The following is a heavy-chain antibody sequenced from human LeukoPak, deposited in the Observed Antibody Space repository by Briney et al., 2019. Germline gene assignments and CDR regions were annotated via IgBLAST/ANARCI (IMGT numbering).Heavy chain of an antibody. V-gene: IGHV3-33*01. J-gene: IGHJ3*02. CDR2: IWYDGRNK. Sequence: GGSLRLSCAASGFTFGNYGINWVRQAPGKGLEWVAVIWYDGRNKDYADSVKGRFTISRDTSKKTVNLQMNSRRAEDTAVYYCTRENGGDGYNGGAFDIWGQGTMVTVDS. CDR1: GFTFGNYG. D-gene: IGHD5-24*01. CDR3: TRENGGDGYNGGAFDI.